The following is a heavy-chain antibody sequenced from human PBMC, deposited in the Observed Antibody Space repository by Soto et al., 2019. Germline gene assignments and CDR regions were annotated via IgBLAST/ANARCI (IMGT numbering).Heavy chain of an antibody. J-gene: IGHJ5*01. CDR3: TRDASRDSSARGWFDP. V-gene: IGHV3-21*01. Sequence: GVSLILSCAASGFTFRSFTMNWVRHAPGKGLEWVSTISSNSAYIYYTDALRGRFTISRDNAKNSLHLQMNSLRAEDTAVYYCTRDASRDSSARGWFDPWGPGTLVTVSS. CDR1: GFTFRSFT. D-gene: IGHD6-13*01. CDR2: ISSNSAYI.